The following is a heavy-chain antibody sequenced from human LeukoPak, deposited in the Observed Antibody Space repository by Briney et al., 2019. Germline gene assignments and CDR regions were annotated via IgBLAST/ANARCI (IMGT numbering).Heavy chain of an antibody. CDR3: ARDRGYFSY. CDR1: GFTFSSYG. CDR2: ISSSSNTI. J-gene: IGHJ4*02. Sequence: PGGSLRLSCAASGFTFSSYGMHWVRQAPGRGLEWVSYISSSSNTIIYADSVKGRFTISRDNAKNSVYLQMSSLRDEDSAVSFCARDRGYFSYWGQGTLVTVSS. V-gene: IGHV3-48*02. D-gene: IGHD3-10*01.